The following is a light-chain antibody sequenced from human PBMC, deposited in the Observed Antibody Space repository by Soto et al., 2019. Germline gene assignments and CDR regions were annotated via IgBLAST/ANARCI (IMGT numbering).Light chain of an antibody. CDR3: QHSET. CDR1: QSVSSSY. J-gene: IGKJ1*01. CDR2: GAS. V-gene: IGKV3-20*01. Sequence: EILMTQSPGTLSLSPGERATLSCRASQSVSSSYLAWYQQKPGQAPRLLIYGASNRATGIPDRFSGSGSGTDFTLTISRLEPEDFAVYYCQHSETFGQGTKVDIK.